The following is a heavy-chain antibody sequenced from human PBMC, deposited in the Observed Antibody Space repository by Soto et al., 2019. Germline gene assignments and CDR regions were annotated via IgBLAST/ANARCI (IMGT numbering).Heavy chain of an antibody. CDR2: IYYSGST. V-gene: IGHV4-31*03. CDR1: GGSISSGGYY. Sequence: KTSETLSLTCTVSGGSISSGGYYWSWIRQHPGKGLEWIGYIYYSGSTYYNPSLKSRVTISVDTSKNQFSLKLSSVTAADTAVYYCARGSGYSGYENDAFDIWGQGTMVTVSS. CDR3: ARGSGYSGYENDAFDI. J-gene: IGHJ3*02. D-gene: IGHD5-12*01.